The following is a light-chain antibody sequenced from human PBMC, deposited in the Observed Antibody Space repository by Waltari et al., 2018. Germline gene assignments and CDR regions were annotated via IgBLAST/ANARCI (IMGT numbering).Light chain of an antibody. Sequence: SSELTQDPAVSVALGQTVRITCQGDSLRSYYASWYQQKPGQAPVLVIYGKNNRPSGIPDRFSGSSSGNTASLTITGAQAEDEADYYCNSRDSSGNHLYNVFGSGTKVTVL. CDR1: SLRSYY. J-gene: IGLJ6*01. CDR2: GKN. V-gene: IGLV3-19*01. CDR3: NSRDSSGNHLYNV.